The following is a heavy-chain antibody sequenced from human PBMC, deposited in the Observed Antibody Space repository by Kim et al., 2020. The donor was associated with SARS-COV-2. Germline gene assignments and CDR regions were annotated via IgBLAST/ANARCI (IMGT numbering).Heavy chain of an antibody. V-gene: IGHV4-34*01. CDR3: ARTSSTSGGDFDY. D-gene: IGHD2-2*01. CDR2: INHSGST. J-gene: IGHJ4*02. CDR1: GGSFSGYY. Sequence: SETLSLTCAVYGGSFSGYYWSWIRQPPGKGLEWIGEINHSGSTNYNPSLKSRVTISVDTSKNQFSLKLSSVTAADTAVYYCARTSSTSGGDFDYWGQGTLVTVSS.